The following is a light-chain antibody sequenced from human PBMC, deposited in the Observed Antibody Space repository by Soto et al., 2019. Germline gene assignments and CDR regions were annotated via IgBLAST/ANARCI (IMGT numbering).Light chain of an antibody. CDR3: QIWVPEVV. CDR2: LNSDGSH. Sequence: QLVLTQSPSASASLGASVKLTCTLSSGHSSYAIAWHQQQPEKGPRYLMKLNSDGSHSKGDGIPDRFSGSSSGAERYLTISSLQSEDEADYYCQIWVPEVVFGGGTKLTVL. J-gene: IGLJ2*01. V-gene: IGLV4-69*01. CDR1: SGHSSYA.